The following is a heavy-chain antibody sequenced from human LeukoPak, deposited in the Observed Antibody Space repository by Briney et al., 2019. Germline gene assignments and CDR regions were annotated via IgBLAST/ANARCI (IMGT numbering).Heavy chain of an antibody. Sequence: GESLKISCKGSGYLFTRYWIGWVRQMPGQGLEWMGIIHPADSDTKYSPSFHGQITISVDKSINTAYLQWISLKASDTAMYYCARSPQFYGSGKGMDVWGQGTTVTVSS. CDR1: GYLFTRYW. J-gene: IGHJ6*02. D-gene: IGHD3-10*01. CDR3: ARSPQFYGSGKGMDV. CDR2: IHPADSDT. V-gene: IGHV5-51*01.